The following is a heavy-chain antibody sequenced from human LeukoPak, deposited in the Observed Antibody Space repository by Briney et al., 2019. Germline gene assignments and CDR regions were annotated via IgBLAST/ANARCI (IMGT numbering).Heavy chain of an antibody. V-gene: IGHV3-30-3*01. CDR3: TTQALMITFGGVIVDY. CDR2: ISYDGSNK. D-gene: IGHD3-16*02. J-gene: IGHJ4*02. CDR1: GFTFSSYA. Sequence: GGSLRLSCAASGFTFSSYAMHWVRQAPGKGLEWVAVISYDGSNKYYADSVKGRFTISRDNSKNTLYLQMNSLRAEDTAVYYCTTQALMITFGGVIVDYWGQGTLVTVSS.